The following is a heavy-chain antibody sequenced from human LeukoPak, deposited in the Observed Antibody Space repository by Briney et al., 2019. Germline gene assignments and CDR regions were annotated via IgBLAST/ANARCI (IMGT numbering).Heavy chain of an antibody. V-gene: IGHV3-33*01. CDR1: GFTFSTYG. D-gene: IGHD1-1*01. CDR2: IWYDGSDK. Sequence: GRSLRLSCAASGFTFSTYGMHWVRQAPGKGLEWVAVIWYDGSDKYYADSVKGRFTISRDNSKNTLYLQMNSLRAEDTAVYYRARDRNVDYFDYWGQGTLVTVAS. J-gene: IGHJ4*02. CDR3: ARDRNVDYFDY.